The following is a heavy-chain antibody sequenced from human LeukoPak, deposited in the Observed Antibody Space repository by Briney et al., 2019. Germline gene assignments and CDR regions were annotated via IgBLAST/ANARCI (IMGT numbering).Heavy chain of an antibody. J-gene: IGHJ6*02. V-gene: IGHV1-18*01. CDR1: GYTFTSYG. D-gene: IGHD3-9*01. Sequence: ASVKVSCKASGYTFTSYGISWVRQAPGQGLEWMGWISAYNGNTNYAQKLQGRVTMTTDTPTSTAYMELRSLRSDDTAVYYCARDTGVRYFDWLPTGYYYGMDVWGQGTTVTVSS. CDR3: ARDTGVRYFDWLPTGYYYGMDV. CDR2: ISAYNGNT.